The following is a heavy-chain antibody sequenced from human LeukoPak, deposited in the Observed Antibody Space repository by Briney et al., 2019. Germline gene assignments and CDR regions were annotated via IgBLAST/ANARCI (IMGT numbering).Heavy chain of an antibody. CDR3: ARLSPYYDFWSGTHFDP. CDR1: GGSISSYY. J-gene: IGHJ5*02. Sequence: PSETLSLTCTVSGGSISSYYWSWIRQPPGKGLEWIGYIYYSGSTNYNPSLRSRVTISVDTSKNQFSLKLSSVTAADTAVYYCARLSPYYDFWSGTHFDPWGQGTLVTVSS. V-gene: IGHV4-59*08. D-gene: IGHD3-3*01. CDR2: IYYSGST.